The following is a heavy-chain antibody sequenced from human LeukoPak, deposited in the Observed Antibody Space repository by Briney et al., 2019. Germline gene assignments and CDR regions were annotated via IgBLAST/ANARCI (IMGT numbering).Heavy chain of an antibody. V-gene: IGHV1-24*01. CDR3: ARGGPSSGWYRPFDY. Sequence: ASVKVSCKVSGYTLTELSMHWVRQAPGKGLEWMGGFDPEDGETIYAQKFQGRVTMTTDTSTSTAYMELRSLRSDDTAVYYCARGGPSSGWYRPFDYWGQGTLVTVSS. J-gene: IGHJ4*02. CDR1: GYTLTELS. CDR2: FDPEDGET. D-gene: IGHD6-19*01.